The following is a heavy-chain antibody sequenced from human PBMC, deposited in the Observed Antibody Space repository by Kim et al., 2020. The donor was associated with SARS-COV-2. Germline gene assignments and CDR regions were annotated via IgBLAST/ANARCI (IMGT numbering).Heavy chain of an antibody. Sequence: GRSLRRSCAASGFTFSDYYMSWIRQAPGKGLEWVSYISSSSSYTNYADSVKGRFTISRDNAKNSLYLQMNSLRAEDTAVYYCARVGYDYVWGSYRDYYYYYGMDVWGQGTTVTVSS. CDR2: ISSSSSYT. D-gene: IGHD3-16*02. V-gene: IGHV3-11*05. CDR3: ARVGYDYVWGSYRDYYYYYGMDV. CDR1: GFTFSDYY. J-gene: IGHJ6*02.